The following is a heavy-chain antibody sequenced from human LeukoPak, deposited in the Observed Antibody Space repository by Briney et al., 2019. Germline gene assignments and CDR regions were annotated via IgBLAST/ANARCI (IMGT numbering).Heavy chain of an antibody. CDR2: IYHSGST. J-gene: IGHJ3*02. CDR3: ARGSMVRGVIINDAFDI. D-gene: IGHD3-10*01. CDR1: GGSISSGGYA. Sequence: SETLSLTCAVSGGSISSGGYAWSWIRQPPGKGLEWIGYIYHSGSTYYNPSLKSRVTISVDRSKNQFSLKLSSVTAADTAEYYCARGSMVRGVIINDAFDIWGQGTMVTVSS. V-gene: IGHV4-30-2*01.